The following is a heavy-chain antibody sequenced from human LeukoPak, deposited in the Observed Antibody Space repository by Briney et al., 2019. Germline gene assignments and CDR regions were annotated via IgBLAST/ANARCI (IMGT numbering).Heavy chain of an antibody. D-gene: IGHD6-19*01. V-gene: IGHV1-18*01. CDR3: ARTRAVAGSPYYFDY. CDR1: GYTFTSYG. CDR2: ISAYNGNT. J-gene: IGHJ4*02. Sequence: ASVKVSCKASGYTFTSYGISWVRQAPGQGLEWMGWISAYNGNTNYAQKLQGRVTMTTDTSTSTAYMELRSLGSDDTAVYYCARTRAVAGSPYYFDYWGQGTLVTVSS.